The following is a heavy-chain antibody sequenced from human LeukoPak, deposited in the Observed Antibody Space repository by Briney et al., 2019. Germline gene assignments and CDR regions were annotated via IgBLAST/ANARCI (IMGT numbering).Heavy chain of an antibody. CDR1: GGSFSGYY. CDR2: INHSGST. J-gene: IGHJ4*02. Sequence: SETLSLTCAVYGGSFSGYYWSWIRQPPGKGLEWIGEINHSGSTNYNPSLKSRVTISEDTSKNQFSLKLSSVTAADTAVYYCASRRLWFGELLSHFDYWGQGTLVTVSS. CDR3: ASRRLWFGELLSHFDY. V-gene: IGHV4-34*01. D-gene: IGHD3-10*01.